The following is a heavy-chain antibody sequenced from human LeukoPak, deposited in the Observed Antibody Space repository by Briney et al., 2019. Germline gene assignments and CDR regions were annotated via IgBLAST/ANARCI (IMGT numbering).Heavy chain of an antibody. CDR1: GYTFTSYG. CDR3: ARTRGNCSGGSCYRDYYYYMDV. CDR2: ISAYNGNT. J-gene: IGHJ6*03. D-gene: IGHD2-15*01. Sequence: GASVKVSCKASGYTFTSYGISWVRQAPGQGLEWMGRISAYNGNTNYAQKLQGRVTMTTDTSTSTAYMELRSLRSDDTAVYYCARTRGNCSGGSCYRDYYYYMDVWGKGTTVTISS. V-gene: IGHV1-18*01.